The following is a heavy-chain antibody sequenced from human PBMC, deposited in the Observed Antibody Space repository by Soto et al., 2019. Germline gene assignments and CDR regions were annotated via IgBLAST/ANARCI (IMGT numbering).Heavy chain of an antibody. CDR1: GFTFSDYY. CDR2: ISSSSSYT. Sequence: QVQLVESGGGLVKPGGSLRLSCAASGFTFSDYYMSWIRQAPGKGLEWVSYISSSSSYTNYADSVKGRFTISRDNDKNSLYLQMNSLRVADTAVYYCARHCSTTSCYGYYYYYGMDVWGHGTTVTVSS. D-gene: IGHD2-2*01. J-gene: IGHJ6*02. V-gene: IGHV3-11*06. CDR3: ARHCSTTSCYGYYYYYGMDV.